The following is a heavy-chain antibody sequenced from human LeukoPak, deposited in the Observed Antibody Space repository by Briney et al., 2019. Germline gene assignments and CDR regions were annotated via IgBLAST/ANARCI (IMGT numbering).Heavy chain of an antibody. D-gene: IGHD3-22*01. CDR1: GYTFTSYG. CDR2: IIAYNGNT. Sequence: ASPKVFCKASGYTFTSYGISWVRQAPGQGLEGMVWIIAYNGNTNYAQKLLSRVTTTTDTTTSTAYMELRSLRADDTAVYYCARDAEGYYYDSSGYYTNWGQGTLVTVSS. J-gene: IGHJ4*02. CDR3: ARDAEGYYYDSSGYYTN. V-gene: IGHV1-18*01.